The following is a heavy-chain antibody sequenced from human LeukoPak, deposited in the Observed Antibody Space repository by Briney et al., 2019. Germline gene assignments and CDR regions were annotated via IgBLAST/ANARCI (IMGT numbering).Heavy chain of an antibody. CDR1: GFTFSTYA. Sequence: GGSLRLSCAASGFTFSTYAMSWVRQAPGKGLEWVSGISGSGGRTSYADSVKGRFTISRDNSKNTLPLQMNSLRAEDTAVYYCAKGPNYDILTGWRKTYNGFDMWGQGTMVTVSS. CDR2: ISGSGGRT. V-gene: IGHV3-23*01. CDR3: AKGPNYDILTGWRKTYNGFDM. J-gene: IGHJ3*02. D-gene: IGHD3-9*01.